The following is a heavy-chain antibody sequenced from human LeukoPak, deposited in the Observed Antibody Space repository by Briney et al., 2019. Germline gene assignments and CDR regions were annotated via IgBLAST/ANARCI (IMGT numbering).Heavy chain of an antibody. CDR3: AKDPPHYYDSSGYSNWFDP. Sequence: PGGSLRLSCAASGFTFSSYWMHWVRQAPGKGLVWVSRINSDGGSTNYADSVKGRFTISRDNAKNTLNLQMNSLRAEDTAVYYCAKDPPHYYDSSGYSNWFDPWGQGTLVTVSS. D-gene: IGHD3-22*01. V-gene: IGHV3-74*01. CDR1: GFTFSSYW. J-gene: IGHJ5*02. CDR2: INSDGGST.